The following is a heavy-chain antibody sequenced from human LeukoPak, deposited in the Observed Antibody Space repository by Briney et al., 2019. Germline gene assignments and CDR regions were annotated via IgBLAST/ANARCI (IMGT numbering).Heavy chain of an antibody. CDR1: GFTFSSYW. V-gene: IGHV3-74*01. J-gene: IGHJ4*02. CDR3: ARGDDNYFDY. Sequence: GSLRLSCAASGFTFSSYWMFWVRQAPGKGLVWVSRINSDWSITNYADSVKGRFTISRDNAKNTLYLHMNSLRAEDTAVYYCARGDDNYFDYWGQGTLVTVSS. D-gene: IGHD2-21*02. CDR2: INSDWSIT.